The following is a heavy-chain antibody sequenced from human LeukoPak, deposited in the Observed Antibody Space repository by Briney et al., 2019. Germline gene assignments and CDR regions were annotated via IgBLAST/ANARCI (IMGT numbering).Heavy chain of an antibody. CDR1: GYTFTSYY. J-gene: IGHJ3*02. D-gene: IGHD2-2*01. CDR2: INPSGGST. Sequence: ASVKVSCKASGYTFTSYYMHWVRQAPGQGLEWMGIINPSGGSTSYAQKFQGRVTMTRDTSTSTVYMELSSLRSEDTAVYYCARDGQEDIVVVPAAEDAFDIWGQGTMVTVSS. CDR3: ARDGQEDIVVVPAAEDAFDI. V-gene: IGHV1-46*01.